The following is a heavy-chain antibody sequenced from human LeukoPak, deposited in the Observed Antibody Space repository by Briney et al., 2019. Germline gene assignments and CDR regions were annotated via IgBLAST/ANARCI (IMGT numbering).Heavy chain of an antibody. D-gene: IGHD3-10*01. J-gene: IGHJ4*02. CDR3: ARRGGSGRSFDY. V-gene: IGHV3-23*01. Sequence: GGSLRLSCAASGFTFSSYAMSWVRQAPGKGLEWVSAISGSGGSTYYADSVKGRFTISRDNSKNTLYLQMNSLRAEDTAVYYCARRGGSGRSFDYWGQGTLVTVSS. CDR2: ISGSGGST. CDR1: GFTFSSYA.